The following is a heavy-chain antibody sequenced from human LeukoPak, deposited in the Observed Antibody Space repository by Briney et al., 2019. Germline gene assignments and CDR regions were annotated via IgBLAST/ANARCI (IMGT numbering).Heavy chain of an antibody. CDR3: AKDGQWLAYYYYGMDV. CDR2: ISYDGSNK. D-gene: IGHD6-19*01. Sequence: PGGSLRLSCAASGFTFSSYGMHWVRQAPGKGLEWVAVISYDGSNKYYADSVKGRFTISRDNSKNTLYLQMNSPRAEDTAVYYCAKDGQWLAYYYYGMDVWGQGTTVTVSS. J-gene: IGHJ6*02. CDR1: GFTFSSYG. V-gene: IGHV3-30*18.